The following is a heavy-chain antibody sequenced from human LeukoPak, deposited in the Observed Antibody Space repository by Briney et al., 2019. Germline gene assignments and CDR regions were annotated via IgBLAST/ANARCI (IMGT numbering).Heavy chain of an antibody. CDR1: GFSLSTSGMC. V-gene: IGHV2-70*11. CDR2: IDWDDDK. Sequence: GPALVKPTQTLTLTCTFSGFSLSTSGMCVSWIRQPPGKALEWLARIDWDDDKYYSTSLKTRLTISMDTSKNQVVLTMTNMDPVDTATYYCARTPPVAAAGSFDYWGQGTLVTVSS. CDR3: ARTPPVAAAGSFDY. D-gene: IGHD6-13*01. J-gene: IGHJ4*02.